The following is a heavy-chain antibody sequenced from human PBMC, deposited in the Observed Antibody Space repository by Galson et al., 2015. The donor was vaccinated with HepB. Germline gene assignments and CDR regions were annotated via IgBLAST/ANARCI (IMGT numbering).Heavy chain of an antibody. CDR2: ISETDDTT. CDR3: AKTSGQSLVIVIIPLYYLDS. CDR1: GFTFSDYY. J-gene: IGHJ4*02. V-gene: IGHV3-23*01. Sequence: SLRLSCAASGFTFSDYYMSWVRRAPGKGLEWVSGISETDDTTYYADSVKGRFTISRDNSKNMLYLQMNSLTAEDTAVYYCAKTSGQSLVIVIIPLYYLDSWGQGTLVAVSS. D-gene: IGHD3-22*01.